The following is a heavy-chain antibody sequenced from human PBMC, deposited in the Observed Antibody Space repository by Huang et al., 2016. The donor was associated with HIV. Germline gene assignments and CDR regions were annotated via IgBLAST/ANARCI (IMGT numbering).Heavy chain of an antibody. D-gene: IGHD1-7*01. CDR2: SYPGESDT. CDR1: GYYFPTYW. Sequence: EVQLVQSGAEVKKPGESLKISCKTFGYYFPTYWIGWVRQMPGKGLEGMGFSYPGESDTRYSPSFQGQVTVSVDKSISTAYLQWNSLKASDTAMYYCALTGTYVSWGQGTLVTVSS. J-gene: IGHJ5*02. CDR3: ALTGTYVS. V-gene: IGHV5-51*01.